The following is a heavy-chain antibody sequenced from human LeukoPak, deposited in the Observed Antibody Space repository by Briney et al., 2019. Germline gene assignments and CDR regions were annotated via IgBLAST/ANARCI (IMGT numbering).Heavy chain of an antibody. J-gene: IGHJ6*03. D-gene: IGHD4-17*01. Sequence: ASVKVSCKASGGTFISYAISWVRQAPGQGLEWMGGIIPIFGTANYAQKFQGRVTIIADESTSTAYMELSSLRSEDTAVYYCAGRTTVTHYYYYYMDVWGKGTTVTVSS. CDR1: GGTFISYA. CDR2: IIPIFGTA. V-gene: IGHV1-69*13. CDR3: AGRTTVTHYYYYYMDV.